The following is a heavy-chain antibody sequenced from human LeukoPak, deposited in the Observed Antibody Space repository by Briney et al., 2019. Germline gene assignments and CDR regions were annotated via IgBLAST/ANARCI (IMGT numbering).Heavy chain of an antibody. J-gene: IGHJ4*02. D-gene: IGHD5-18*01. CDR3: ARVSISYGHYYFDY. CDR1: GFTFDDYG. Sequence: GGSLRLSCAASGFTFDDYGMSWVRQAPGKGLEWVSVIYSGGSTYYADSVKGRFTISRDNSKNTLYLQMNSLRAEDTAVYYCARVSISYGHYYFDYWGQGTLVTVSS. V-gene: IGHV3-53*01. CDR2: IYSGGST.